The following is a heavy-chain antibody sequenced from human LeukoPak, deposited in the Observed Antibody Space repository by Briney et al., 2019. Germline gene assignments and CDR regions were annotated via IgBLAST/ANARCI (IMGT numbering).Heavy chain of an antibody. Sequence: GGSLRLSCAASGFTFDDYAMHWVRQAPGKGLEWVSGISWNSGSIGYADSVKGRFTISRDNAKNSLYLQMNSLRAEDTALYYCAKENWAGGWFDPWGQGTLVTVSS. CDR1: GFTFDDYA. V-gene: IGHV3-9*01. CDR3: AKENWAGGWFDP. CDR2: ISWNSGSI. D-gene: IGHD7-27*01. J-gene: IGHJ5*02.